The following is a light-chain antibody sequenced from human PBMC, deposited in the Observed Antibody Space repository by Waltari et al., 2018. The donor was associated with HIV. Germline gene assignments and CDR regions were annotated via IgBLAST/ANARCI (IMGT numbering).Light chain of an antibody. CDR2: RNN. Sequence: QSVLTQPPSASATPGPGVIISCSGSSSNIGSNYVYWYQQLPGTAPKLLIYRNNQRPSGVPDRFSGSKSGTSASLAISGLRSEDEADYYCAAWDDSLSGYVFGTGTKVTVL. V-gene: IGLV1-47*01. CDR1: SSNIGSNY. J-gene: IGLJ1*01. CDR3: AAWDDSLSGYV.